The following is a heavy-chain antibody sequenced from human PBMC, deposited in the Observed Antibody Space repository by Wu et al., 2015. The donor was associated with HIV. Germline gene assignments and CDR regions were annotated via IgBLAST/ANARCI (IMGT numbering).Heavy chain of an antibody. J-gene: IGHJ1*01. CDR2: IVPVIDTT. CDR1: GDTFRNSA. CDR3: ARNLGEMTIS. V-gene: IGHV1-69*18. D-gene: IGHD5-24*01. Sequence: QVQLVQSGAEVKKPGSSVKVSCKTSGDTFRNSAINWVRQAPGHGLEWMGRIVPVIDTTNYPQKFQGRVTMTADDLTRTVYMELSSLTSEDTAMYYCARNLGEMTISWGQGTLVTVSS.